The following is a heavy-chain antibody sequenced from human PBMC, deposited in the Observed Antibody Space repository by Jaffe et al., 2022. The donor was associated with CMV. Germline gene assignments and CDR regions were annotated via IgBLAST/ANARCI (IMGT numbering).Heavy chain of an antibody. J-gene: IGHJ2*01. CDR3: ARVKYTLAYCGGDCSYSLPWYFDL. V-gene: IGHV4-4*02. Sequence: QVQLQESGPGLVKPSGTLSLTCAVSGGSISSSNWWSWVRQPPGKGLEWIGEIYHSGSTNYNPSLKSRVTISVDKSKNQFSLKLSSVTAADTAVYYCARVKYTLAYCGGDCSYSLPWYFDLWGRGTLVTVSS. CDR2: IYHSGST. CDR1: GGSISSSNW. D-gene: IGHD2-21*02.